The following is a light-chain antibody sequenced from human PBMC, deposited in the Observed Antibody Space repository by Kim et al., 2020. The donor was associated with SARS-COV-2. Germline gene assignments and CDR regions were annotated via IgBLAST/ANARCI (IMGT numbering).Light chain of an antibody. CDR2: DVS. CDR1: SSDVGASYL. CDR3: TSYTRSDTWV. J-gene: IGLJ3*02. Sequence: GPSVTIPCTETSSDVGASYLVSWYQHHPGKAPKLLIHDVSQRPSGVSDRFSGAKSGNTASLTISGLQAEDEADYYCTSYTRSDTWVFGGGTQLTVL. V-gene: IGLV2-14*03.